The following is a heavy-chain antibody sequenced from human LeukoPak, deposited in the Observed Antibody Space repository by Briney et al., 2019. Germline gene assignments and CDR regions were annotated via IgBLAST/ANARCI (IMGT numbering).Heavy chain of an antibody. D-gene: IGHD6-19*01. CDR2: IYPRDGST. J-gene: IGHJ4*02. CDR3: ARTRRRISVARVTPCEVAKDY. CDR1: GYTFTSNY. V-gene: IGHV1-46*01. Sequence: GASVKVSCKASGYTFTSNYIHWVRQAPGQGLEWMGMIYPRDGSTSYAQKFQGRVTVTRDTSTSTVHMELSGLRSEDTAVYYCARTRRRISVARVTPCEVAKDYWGQGNLVTVSS.